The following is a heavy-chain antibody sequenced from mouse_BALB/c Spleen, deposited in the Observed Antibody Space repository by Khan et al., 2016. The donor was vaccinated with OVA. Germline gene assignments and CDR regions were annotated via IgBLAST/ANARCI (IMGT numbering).Heavy chain of an antibody. CDR3: ERDYGNLYWYSDV. V-gene: IGHV3-5*02. Sequence: EVQLQESGPGLVKPSQTVSLTCTVTGISITSGNYRWSWIRQFPGNKLEWIGNIYYSGTVTYNPSLTSRTTITRDTSKNNFLLEINSLTAEDTATNYCERDYGNLYWYSDVWSAGTSGTVPS. J-gene: IGHJ1*01. CDR2: IYYSGTV. CDR1: GISITSGNYR. D-gene: IGHD1-1*01.